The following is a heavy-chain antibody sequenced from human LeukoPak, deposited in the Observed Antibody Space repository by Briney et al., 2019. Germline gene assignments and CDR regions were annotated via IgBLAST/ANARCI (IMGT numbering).Heavy chain of an antibody. CDR1: GFTFSSYS. D-gene: IGHD5-24*01. CDR3: ARATGGYNYYFDY. Sequence: GGSLRLSCAASGFTFSSYSMNWVRQAPGKGLKWVSSISSSNSYIYYADSVKGRFTISRDNAKNSLYLQMNSLRVEDTAVYYCARATGGYNYYFDYWGQGTLVTVSS. J-gene: IGHJ4*02. V-gene: IGHV3-21*01. CDR2: ISSSNSYI.